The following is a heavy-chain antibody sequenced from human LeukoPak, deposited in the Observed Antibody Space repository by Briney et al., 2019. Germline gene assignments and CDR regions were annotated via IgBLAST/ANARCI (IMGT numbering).Heavy chain of an antibody. V-gene: IGHV4-59*01. Sequence: SSETLSLTCTVSGGSINYYYWSWIRQPPGKGLEYIGYIYSSGSTNYNPSLKSRVTISVDTSKHQFSLKLSSVTAADTAVYYCARDSRYSDTSGYYYSHYYMDVWGKGTTVTVSS. CDR3: ARDSRYSDTSGYYYSHYYMDV. CDR2: IYSSGST. CDR1: GGSINYYY. J-gene: IGHJ6*03. D-gene: IGHD3-22*01.